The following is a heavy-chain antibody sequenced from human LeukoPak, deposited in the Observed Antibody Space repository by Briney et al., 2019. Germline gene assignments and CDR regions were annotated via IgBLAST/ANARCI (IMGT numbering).Heavy chain of an antibody. V-gene: IGHV1-2*02. Sequence: ASVKVSCKASGYTFTGYYMHWVRQAPGQGLEWMGWINPNSGGTNYAQKFQGRVTMTRDTSISTAYMELSRLRSDDTAVYYCARDRSEWELPEFDYWGQGTLVTVSS. CDR3: ARDRSEWELPEFDY. J-gene: IGHJ4*02. D-gene: IGHD1-26*01. CDR2: INPNSGGT. CDR1: GYTFTGYY.